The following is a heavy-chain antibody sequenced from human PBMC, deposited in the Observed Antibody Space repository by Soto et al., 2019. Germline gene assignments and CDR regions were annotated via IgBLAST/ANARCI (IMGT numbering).Heavy chain of an antibody. Sequence: EVQLLESGGGLVQPGGSLRLSCAASGFTFSSYAMSWVRQAPGKGLEWVSAISGSGGSTYYADSVKGRFTISRDNSKNTLYLQMNSLRAEDTAVYYCAKEGAMIVVVIWYFQHWGQGTLVTVSS. CDR1: GFTFSSYA. CDR2: ISGSGGST. D-gene: IGHD3-22*01. CDR3: AKEGAMIVVVIWYFQH. J-gene: IGHJ1*01. V-gene: IGHV3-23*01.